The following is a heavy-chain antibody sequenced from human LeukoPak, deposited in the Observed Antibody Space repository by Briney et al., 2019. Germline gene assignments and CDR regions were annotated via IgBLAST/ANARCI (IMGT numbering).Heavy chain of an antibody. CDR3: ARTAIVGATRVYYFDY. V-gene: IGHV4-39*01. J-gene: IGHJ4*02. D-gene: IGHD1-26*01. Sequence: PSETLSLTCTVSGGSISSSSYYWGWIRQPPGQGLEWIGSIYYSGSTYYNPSLKSRVTISVDTSKNQFSLKLSSVTAADTAVYYCARTAIVGATRVYYFDYWGQGTLVTVSS. CDR2: IYYSGST. CDR1: GGSISSSSYY.